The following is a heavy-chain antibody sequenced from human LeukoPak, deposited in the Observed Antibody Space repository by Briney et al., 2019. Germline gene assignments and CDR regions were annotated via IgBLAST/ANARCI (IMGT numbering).Heavy chain of an antibody. J-gene: IGHJ4*02. V-gene: IGHV3-23*01. CDR3: AKDATASPYFHWFDN. CDR1: GFTFSSYA. CDR2: ISSGDRT. Sequence: PGGSLRLSCAASGFTFSSYAMNWVRQAPGMGLEWVAGISSGDRTFHAESVKGRFTISRDKSKDTLYLQMNSLRAEDTAVYYCAKDATASPYFHWFDNWGQGTQDIVSS. D-gene: IGHD3-9*01.